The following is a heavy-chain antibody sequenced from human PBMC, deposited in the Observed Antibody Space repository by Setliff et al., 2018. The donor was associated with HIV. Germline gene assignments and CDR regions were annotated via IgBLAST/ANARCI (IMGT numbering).Heavy chain of an antibody. CDR1: GFTFSNYG. V-gene: IGHV3-30*02. CDR2: IWSDGNK. J-gene: IGHJ4*02. D-gene: IGHD2-8*02. CDR3: AKDFGNTGVFDD. Sequence: PGGSLRLSCAASGFTFSNYGMRWVRQAPGKGLEWVAVIWSDGNKYYADSVKGRFTISRDISKNTLYLQMNSLRAEDTAVYYCAKDFGNTGVFDDWGQGTLVTVSS.